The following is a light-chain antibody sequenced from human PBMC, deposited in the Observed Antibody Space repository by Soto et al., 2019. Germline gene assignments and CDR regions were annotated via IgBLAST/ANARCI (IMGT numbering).Light chain of an antibody. CDR1: QSISSY. J-gene: IGKJ2*01. CDR2: AAS. CDR3: QQSYSTPYT. V-gene: IGKV1-39*01. Sequence: DIQMTQSPSSLSASVGDRVTITCRASQSISSYLNWYQQKPGKAPKPLIYAASSLQSGVPSRFSGSGSGTDFTLTIISLQPEDFATYYCQQSYSTPYTFGQGTKLEIK.